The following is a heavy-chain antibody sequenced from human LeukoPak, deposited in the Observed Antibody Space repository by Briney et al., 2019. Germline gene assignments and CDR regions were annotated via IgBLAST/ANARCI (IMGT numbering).Heavy chain of an antibody. J-gene: IGHJ5*02. CDR3: ARDISGTGGFDP. CDR1: GFTFSTCA. CDR2: VSYDGSDK. Sequence: PGGSLRLSCAVSGFTFSTCAMHWVRQAPGKGLEWVAVVSYDGSDKYYADSVKGRFTISRDNSKNTVYLQMNSLRAEDTAVYYCARDISGTGGFDPRGQGTLVTVSS. D-gene: IGHD1-20*01. V-gene: IGHV3-30-3*01.